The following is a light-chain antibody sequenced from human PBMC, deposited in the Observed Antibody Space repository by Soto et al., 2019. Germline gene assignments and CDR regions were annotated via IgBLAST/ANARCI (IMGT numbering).Light chain of an antibody. J-gene: IGLJ1*01. V-gene: IGLV2-14*01. CDR3: SSYTSSRTLYV. CDR1: SGDFGAYNF. CDR2: DVS. Sequence: QSALTQPASVSVSPGQSITISCAGTSGDFGAYNFVSWYQQHPGKAPKLMLYDVSKRPSGVSERFSASKSGNTASLTISGLQAEDEADYYCSSYTSSRTLYVFGTGTKVTVL.